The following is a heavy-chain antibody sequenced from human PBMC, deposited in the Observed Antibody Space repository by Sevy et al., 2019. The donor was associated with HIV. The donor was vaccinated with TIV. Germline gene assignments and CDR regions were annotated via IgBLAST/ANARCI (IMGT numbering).Heavy chain of an antibody. V-gene: IGHV3-48*01. Sequence: GGSLRLSCVGSGFTFREYSMNWVRQAPVKGLEWVSYFSGSSTTIQHADSVKGRFSISRDNADNSVFLQMNRLRVEDTAVYYSARSLAAAENWFDPWGQGTLVTVSS. D-gene: IGHD6-13*01. CDR3: ARSLAAAENWFDP. CDR1: GFTFREYS. CDR2: FSGSSTTI. J-gene: IGHJ5*02.